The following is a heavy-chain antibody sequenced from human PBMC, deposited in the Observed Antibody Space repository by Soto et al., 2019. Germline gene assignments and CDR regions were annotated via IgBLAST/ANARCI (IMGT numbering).Heavy chain of an antibody. D-gene: IGHD3-22*01. Sequence: GESLKISCKGSGYSFTSYWIGWVRQMPGKGLEWMGIIYPGDSDTRYSPSFQGQVTISADKSISTAYLQWSSLKASDTAMYYCARLAYYYDSSGYYISLYYYYGMDVWGQGTTVTVSS. J-gene: IGHJ6*02. CDR1: GYSFTSYW. CDR2: IYPGDSDT. CDR3: ARLAYYYDSSGYYISLYYYYGMDV. V-gene: IGHV5-51*01.